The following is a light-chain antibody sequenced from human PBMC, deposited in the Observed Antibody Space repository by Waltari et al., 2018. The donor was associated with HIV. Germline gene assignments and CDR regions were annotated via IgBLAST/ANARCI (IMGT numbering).Light chain of an antibody. J-gene: IGLJ2*01. CDR2: RNK. CDR3: AAWTDSLTAVV. V-gene: IGLV1-47*01. Sequence: QSVLTQPPSASGTPGQRVTISCSGSSSNIGSYYVYWYQQLPGTAPKLLIYRNKSRPSGVPDRFSGSKSGTSASLAINGLRSEDEADYYCAAWTDSLTAVVFGGGTKLSVL. CDR1: SSNIGSYY.